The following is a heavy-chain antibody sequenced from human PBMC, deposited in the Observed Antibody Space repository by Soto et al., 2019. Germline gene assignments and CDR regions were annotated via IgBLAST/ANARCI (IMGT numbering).Heavy chain of an antibody. V-gene: IGHV4-31*02. Sequence: SETLSLTCTFSGGSISSGGYYWSWIRQHPGKGLEWIGYIYYSGSTYYNPSLKSRVTISVDTSKNQFSLKLSSVTAADTAVYYCATSLPLNYYMDVWGKGTTVTVSS. J-gene: IGHJ6*03. CDR1: GGSISSGGYY. CDR2: IYYSGST. CDR3: ATSLPLNYYMDV.